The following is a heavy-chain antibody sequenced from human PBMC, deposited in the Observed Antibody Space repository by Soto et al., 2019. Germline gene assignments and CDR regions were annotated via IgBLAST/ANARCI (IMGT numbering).Heavy chain of an antibody. CDR1: GASVSHGY. CDR3: ASRSSGWYFDY. D-gene: IGHD6-19*01. V-gene: IGHV4-59*02. Sequence: SETLSLTCNVSGASVSHGYWSWIRQPPGKGLEWIGFMYFGGSFNYNPSLTSRATISVETSKNTLYLQVNSLRAEDTAVYYCASRSSGWYFDYWGQGTLVTVSS. J-gene: IGHJ4*02. CDR2: MYFGGSF.